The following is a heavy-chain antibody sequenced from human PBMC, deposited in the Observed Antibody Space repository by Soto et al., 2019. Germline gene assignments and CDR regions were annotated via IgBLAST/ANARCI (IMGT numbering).Heavy chain of an antibody. CDR3: AKDSTMVRGVPSPFDY. CDR1: GFTFSSYG. CDR2: ISYDGSNK. Sequence: QVQLVESGGGVVQPGRSLRLSCAASGFTFSSYGMHWVRQAPGKGLEWVAVISYDGSNKYYADSVKGRFTISRDNSKNTLYLQMNRLRAEDTAVYYCAKDSTMVRGVPSPFDYWGQGTLVTVSS. V-gene: IGHV3-30*18. D-gene: IGHD3-10*01. J-gene: IGHJ4*02.